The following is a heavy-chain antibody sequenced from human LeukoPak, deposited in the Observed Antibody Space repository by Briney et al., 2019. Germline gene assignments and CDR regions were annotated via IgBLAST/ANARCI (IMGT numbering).Heavy chain of an antibody. CDR2: IIPIFGTA. CDR1: GGTFSSYA. Sequence: SVKVSCKASGGTFSSYAISWVRQAPGQGLEWMGGIIPIFGTANYAQKFQGRVTITTDESTSTAYMELSSLRSEDTAVYYCARTAHHVDIVATITYYYYYYMDVWGKGTTVTVSS. J-gene: IGHJ6*03. D-gene: IGHD5-12*01. V-gene: IGHV1-69*05. CDR3: ARTAHHVDIVATITYYYYYYMDV.